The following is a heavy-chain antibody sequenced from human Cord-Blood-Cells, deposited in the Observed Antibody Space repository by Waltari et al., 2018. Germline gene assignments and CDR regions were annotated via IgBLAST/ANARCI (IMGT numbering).Heavy chain of an antibody. CDR1: GYNFTGYY. D-gene: IGHD6-6*01. J-gene: IGHJ3*02. CDR3: ASPGGQLAHDAFDI. CDR2: INPNSGGT. Sequence: QVQLVQSGAEVKKPGASVQVSCTAPGYNFTGYYMQWVRQAPGQGLEWMGWINPNSGGTNYAQKFQGRVTMTRDTSISTAYMELSRLRSDDTAVYYCASPGGQLAHDAFDIWGQGTMVTVSS. V-gene: IGHV1-2*02.